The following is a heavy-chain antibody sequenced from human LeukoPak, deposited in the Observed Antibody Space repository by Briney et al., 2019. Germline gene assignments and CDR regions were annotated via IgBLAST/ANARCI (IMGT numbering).Heavy chain of an antibody. Sequence: SDTLSLTCTVSGGSISSYYWSWIRQPAGKGLEWIGRIYTSGSTNYNPSLKSRVTMSVDTSKNQFSLRLSSVTAADTAVYYCARDLDSSSRRMDVWGQGTTVTVSS. CDR1: GGSISSYY. CDR3: ARDLDSSSRRMDV. J-gene: IGHJ6*02. CDR2: IYTSGST. V-gene: IGHV4-4*07. D-gene: IGHD6-13*01.